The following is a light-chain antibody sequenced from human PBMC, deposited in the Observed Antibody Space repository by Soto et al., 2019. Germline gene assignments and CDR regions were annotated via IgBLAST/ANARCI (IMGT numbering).Light chain of an antibody. CDR1: SSNIGSNT. CDR2: SDN. CDR3: ATWDDSLNVYVL. J-gene: IGLJ2*01. Sequence: QSVLTQPPSASGTPGQRVTISCSGSSSNIGSNTVNWYQQLPGAAPKLLVHSDNKRPSGVPDRFSGARTGTSASLAISGLQSEDEADYYWATWDDSLNVYVLFGGGTKLTVL. V-gene: IGLV1-44*01.